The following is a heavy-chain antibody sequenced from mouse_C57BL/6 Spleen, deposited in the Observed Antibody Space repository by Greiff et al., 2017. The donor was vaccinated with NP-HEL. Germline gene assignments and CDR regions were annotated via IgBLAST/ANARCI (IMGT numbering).Heavy chain of an antibody. D-gene: IGHD3-2*02. Sequence: VKLMESGPELVKPGASVKLSCKASGYTFTSYDINWVKQRPGQGLEWIGWIYPRDGSTKYNEKFKGKATLTVDTSSSTAYMELHSLTSEDSAVYFCARQADSSGTGYFDVWGTGTTVTVSS. CDR2: IYPRDGST. CDR3: ARQADSSGTGYFDV. V-gene: IGHV1-85*01. J-gene: IGHJ1*03. CDR1: GYTFTSYD.